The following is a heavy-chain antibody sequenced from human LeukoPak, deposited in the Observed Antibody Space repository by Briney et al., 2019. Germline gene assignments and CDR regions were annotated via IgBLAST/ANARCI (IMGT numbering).Heavy chain of an antibody. CDR2: INHSGST. CDR1: GGSFSGYY. Sequence: SETLSLTCAVYGGSFSGYYWSWIRQPPGKGLEWIGEINHSGSTNYNPSLKSRVTISVDTSKNQFSLKLSSVTAADTAVYYCARVVVAAPSWYFDLWGRGTLVTVSS. V-gene: IGHV4-34*01. D-gene: IGHD2-15*01. CDR3: ARVVVAAPSWYFDL. J-gene: IGHJ2*01.